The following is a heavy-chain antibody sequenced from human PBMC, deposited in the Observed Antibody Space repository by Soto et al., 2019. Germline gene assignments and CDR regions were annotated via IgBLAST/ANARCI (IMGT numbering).Heavy chain of an antibody. J-gene: IGHJ5*02. CDR3: ARCCYYDSSGYYYPNWFDP. CDR2: IYHSGNT. V-gene: IGHV4-30-2*01. D-gene: IGHD3-22*01. CDR1: GGSISSGGYS. Sequence: SETLSLTCAVSGGSISSGGYSWSWVRQPPGKGLEWIGYIYHSGNTYYNPSLKSRVTISVGRSKNQFSLKLSSVTAADTAVYYCARCCYYDSSGYYYPNWFDPWGQGTLVTVSS.